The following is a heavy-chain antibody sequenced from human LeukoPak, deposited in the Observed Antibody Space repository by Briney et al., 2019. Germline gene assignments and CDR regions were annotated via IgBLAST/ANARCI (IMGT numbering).Heavy chain of an antibody. CDR3: AREVSGYSNYYFDY. D-gene: IGHD2-21*01. CDR1: GGSISTSSYY. Sequence: SETLSLTCTVSGGSISTSSYYWSWIRQPPGKGLEWIGYIYYSGSTNYNPSLKSRVTISVDTSKNQFSLKLSSVTAADTAVYYCAREVSGYSNYYFDYWGQGTLVTVSS. CDR2: IYYSGST. J-gene: IGHJ4*02. V-gene: IGHV4-61*01.